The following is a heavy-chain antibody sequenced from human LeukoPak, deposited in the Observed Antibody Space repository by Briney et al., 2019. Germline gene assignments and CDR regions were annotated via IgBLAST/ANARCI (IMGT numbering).Heavy chain of an antibody. D-gene: IGHD5-12*01. V-gene: IGHV3-48*03. CDR1: GFTFNIYE. Sequence: GGSLRLSCAASGFTFNIYEMNWVRQAPEKGPEWISYISSSGRSIYYADSVKGRFTISRDNAKNSVYLQMNSLRVEDTAIYYCAKEDIAGNGFPFDSWSQGTMVTVSS. J-gene: IGHJ4*02. CDR2: ISSSGRSI. CDR3: AKEDIAGNGFPFDS.